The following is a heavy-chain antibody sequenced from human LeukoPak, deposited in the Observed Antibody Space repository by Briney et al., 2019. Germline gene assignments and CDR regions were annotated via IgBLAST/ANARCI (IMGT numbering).Heavy chain of an antibody. D-gene: IGHD3-22*01. Sequence: SETLSLTCTVSGGSISSYYWSWIRRPPGKGLEWIGYIYYSGSTNYNPSLKSRVTISVDTSKNQFSLKLSSVTAADTAVYYCARDSGGYSLWYYYGMDVWGQGTTVTVSS. CDR3: ARDSGGYSLWYYYGMDV. V-gene: IGHV4-59*01. J-gene: IGHJ6*02. CDR2: IYYSGST. CDR1: GGSISSYY.